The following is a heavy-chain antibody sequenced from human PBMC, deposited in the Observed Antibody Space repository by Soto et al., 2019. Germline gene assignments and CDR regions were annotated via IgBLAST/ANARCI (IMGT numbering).Heavy chain of an antibody. CDR2: ISSSSSYT. V-gene: IGHV3-11*06. CDR3: ARQPLLLWFGERPRVDAFDI. D-gene: IGHD3-10*01. J-gene: IGHJ3*02. CDR1: GFTFSDYY. Sequence: GGSLRLSCAASGFTFSDYYMSWIRQAPGKGLEWVSYISSSSSYTNYADSVKGRFTISRDNAKNSLYLQMNSLRAEDTAVYYCARQPLLLWFGERPRVDAFDIWGQGTMVTVSS.